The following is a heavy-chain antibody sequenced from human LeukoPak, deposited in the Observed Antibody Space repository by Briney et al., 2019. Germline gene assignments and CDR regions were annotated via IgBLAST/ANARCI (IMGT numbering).Heavy chain of an antibody. D-gene: IGHD3-3*01. J-gene: IGHJ6*02. V-gene: IGHV6-1*01. Sequence: SQTLSLTCAISGDSLSSNSAAWNWLRQSPSRGLEWLGRTYYRSKWYNDYAVSVKSRITINPDTSKNQFSLQLNSVTPEDTAVYYCARARRQLRFLEWLQDSYDDYGMDVWGQGTTVTVSS. CDR2: TYYRSKWYN. CDR3: ARARRQLRFLEWLQDSYDDYGMDV. CDR1: GDSLSSNSAA.